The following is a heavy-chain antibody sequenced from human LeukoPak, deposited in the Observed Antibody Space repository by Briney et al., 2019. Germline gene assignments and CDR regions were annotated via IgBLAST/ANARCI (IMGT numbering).Heavy chain of an antibody. D-gene: IGHD6-13*01. Sequence: GGSLRLSCAASGFTFSSYSMNWVRQAPGKGLEWVSSISSSSSYIYYADSVKGRFTISRDNAKNSLYLQMNSLRAEDTAVYYCARDKGQQLDYRYFDYWGQGTLVTVSS. CDR3: ARDKGQQLDYRYFDY. CDR2: ISSSSSYI. J-gene: IGHJ4*02. CDR1: GFTFSSYS. V-gene: IGHV3-21*01.